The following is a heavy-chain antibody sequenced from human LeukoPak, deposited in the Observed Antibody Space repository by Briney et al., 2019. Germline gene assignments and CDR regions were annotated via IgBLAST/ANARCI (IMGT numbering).Heavy chain of an antibody. D-gene: IGHD1-26*01. CDR3: YGRSYPFAFDI. Sequence: AGGSLRLSCAASGFTFSSYAMHWVRQAPGKGVEWVAVISYDGSNKYYADSVKGRFTISRDNSKNTLYLQMNSLRAEDTAVYYCYGRSYPFAFDIWGQGTMVTVSS. CDR2: ISYDGSNK. CDR1: GFTFSSYA. V-gene: IGHV3-30*04. J-gene: IGHJ3*02.